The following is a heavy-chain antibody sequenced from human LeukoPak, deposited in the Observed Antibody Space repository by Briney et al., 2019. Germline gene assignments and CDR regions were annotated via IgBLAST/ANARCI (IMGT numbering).Heavy chain of an antibody. Sequence: PGRSLRLSCAPSGFXFSSYGIHWVRQAPGKGLEWVVLIWYDGSNKYYGDSVKGRLTISRDNSKNTLYLQMNSLRAEDTAVYYCARDLGYSSGHPFDYWGQGTLVTVSS. CDR1: GFXFSSYG. V-gene: IGHV3-33*01. J-gene: IGHJ4*02. D-gene: IGHD6-19*01. CDR3: ARDLGYSSGHPFDY. CDR2: IWYDGSNK.